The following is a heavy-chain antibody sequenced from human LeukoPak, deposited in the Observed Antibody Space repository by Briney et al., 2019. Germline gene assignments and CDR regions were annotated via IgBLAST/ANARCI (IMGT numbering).Heavy chain of an antibody. CDR1: GFTFSSYA. CDR3: AKDRVGYYGSGSSRFDP. V-gene: IGHV3-23*01. J-gene: IGHJ5*02. Sequence: GGSLRLSCAASGFTFSSYAMSWVRQAPGKGLEWVSAISGSGGSTYYADSVKGRFTISRDNSKNTLYLQMNSLRAEDTAVYYCAKDRVGYYGSGSSRFDPWGQGTLVTVSS. D-gene: IGHD3-10*01. CDR2: ISGSGGST.